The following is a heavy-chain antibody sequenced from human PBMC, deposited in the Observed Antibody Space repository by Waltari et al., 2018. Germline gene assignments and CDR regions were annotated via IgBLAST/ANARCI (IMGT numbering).Heavy chain of an antibody. D-gene: IGHD4-17*01. Sequence: QLQLQESGPGLVKPSETLSLTCTVSGGSISSSSYYWGWIRQPPGKGLEWIGSIYYSGSTYYNPSLKSRVTISVDTSKNQFSLKLSSVTAADTAVYYCARATLRAYGDHGGAFDIWGQGTMVTVSS. CDR2: IYYSGST. V-gene: IGHV4-39*07. CDR3: ARATLRAYGDHGGAFDI. CDR1: GGSISSSSYY. J-gene: IGHJ3*02.